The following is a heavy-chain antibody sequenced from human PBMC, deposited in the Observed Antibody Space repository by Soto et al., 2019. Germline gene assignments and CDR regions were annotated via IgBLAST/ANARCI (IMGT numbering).Heavy chain of an antibody. CDR1: GYTFTDYY. Sequence: QVQLVQSGAEVKKPGASVKVSCKASGYTFTDYYIHWVRQAPGQGLQWLGWINPTNSGTRYARRFQGRVTVTRDTSISTAYMELSSLRSDDTAVYYCARGITSRLVFYYYYMDIWGFGTTVTVSS. V-gene: IGHV1-2*02. CDR3: ARGITSRLVFYYYYMDI. CDR2: INPTNSGT. J-gene: IGHJ6*03.